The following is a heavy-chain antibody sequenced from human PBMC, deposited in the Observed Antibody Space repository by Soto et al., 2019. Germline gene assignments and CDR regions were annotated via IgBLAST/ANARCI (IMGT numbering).Heavy chain of an antibody. J-gene: IGHJ6*02. Sequence: SETLSLTCTVSDGSVSSSSYSLSWIRQPPGKGLEWIGHIHHSGSTKYNPSLESRVTISADTSKNQLSLRLKSVTAADTAVYYCARDHDILDSHTRSQHFYYAMDVWGQGTKVTVSS. CDR3: ARDHDILDSHTRSQHFYYAMDV. CDR2: IHHSGST. V-gene: IGHV4-61*01. D-gene: IGHD3-9*01. CDR1: DGSVSSSSYS.